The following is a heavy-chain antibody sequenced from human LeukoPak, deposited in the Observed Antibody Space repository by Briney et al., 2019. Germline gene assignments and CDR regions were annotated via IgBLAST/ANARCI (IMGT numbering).Heavy chain of an antibody. CDR2: IYPGDSDT. Sequence: GESLKISCKGYGYSFPSYWIGWVRQMAGKGLEWMGIIYPGDSDTRYSPSFQGQVTISADKSISTAYLQWSSLKASDTAIYYCARHLGEEYYFDYWGQGTLVTVSS. V-gene: IGHV5-51*01. CDR3: ARHLGEEYYFDY. J-gene: IGHJ4*02. CDR1: GYSFPSYW. D-gene: IGHD3-16*01.